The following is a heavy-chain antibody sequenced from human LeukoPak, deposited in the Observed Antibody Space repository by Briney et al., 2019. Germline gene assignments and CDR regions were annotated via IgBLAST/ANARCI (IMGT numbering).Heavy chain of an antibody. Sequence: PGGSLRLSCAASGFTFSSYNMNWVRQAPGKGLEWVANVKQDGNEEYYVDSVKGRFTISRDNAKNSLYLQMNSLRAEDTAVYYCARDSNRLPDYWGQGTLVTVSS. CDR3: ARDSNRLPDY. D-gene: IGHD1-14*01. V-gene: IGHV3-7*01. CDR2: VKQDGNEE. J-gene: IGHJ4*02. CDR1: GFTFSSYN.